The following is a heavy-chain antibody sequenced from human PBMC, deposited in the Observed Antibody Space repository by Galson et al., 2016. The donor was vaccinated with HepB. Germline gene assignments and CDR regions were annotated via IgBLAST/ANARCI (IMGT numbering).Heavy chain of an antibody. CDR2: IDKSGTT. CDR1: GYSITTGYN. CDR3: AGAGY. D-gene: IGHD1-14*01. Sequence: ETLSLTCTVSGYSITTGYNWECIRQSPGKGLEWIASIDKSGTTYYNASLKSRVTMSVDTAKNQYSLSLKSMTAADTAVYYCAGAGYWGRGILVTVSS. V-gene: IGHV4-38-2*02. J-gene: IGHJ4*02.